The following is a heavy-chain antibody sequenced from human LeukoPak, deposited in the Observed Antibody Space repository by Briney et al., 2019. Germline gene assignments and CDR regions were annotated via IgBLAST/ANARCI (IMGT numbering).Heavy chain of an antibody. CDR1: GSTFSSYA. CDR3: AKSPYGAGDIFDF. V-gene: IGHV3-23*01. Sequence: GGSLRLSCAASGSTFSSYAMSWVRQAPGKGLEWVSSISDSGGSTYYTDSVKGRFTISRDNSKNTLYLQMNSLRAEDTAVYYCAKSPYGAGDIFDFWGQGTLVTVSS. CDR2: ISDSGGST. J-gene: IGHJ4*02. D-gene: IGHD2-15*01.